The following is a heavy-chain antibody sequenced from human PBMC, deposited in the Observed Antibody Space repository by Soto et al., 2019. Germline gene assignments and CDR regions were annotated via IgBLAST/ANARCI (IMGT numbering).Heavy chain of an antibody. Sequence: SVKVSCKASGGTFSSYTISWVRQAPGQGLEWMGRIIPILGIANYAQKFQGRVTITADKSTGTAYMELSSLRSEDTAVYYCAAIAARPGESESFGYYYYMDVWGKGTTVTVSS. D-gene: IGHD6-6*01. CDR2: IIPILGIA. CDR1: GGTFSSYT. J-gene: IGHJ6*03. V-gene: IGHV1-69*02. CDR3: AAIAARPGESESFGYYYYMDV.